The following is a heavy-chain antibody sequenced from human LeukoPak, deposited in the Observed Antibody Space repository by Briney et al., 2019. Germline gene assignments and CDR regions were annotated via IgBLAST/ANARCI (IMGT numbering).Heavy chain of an antibody. CDR2: ISGSGGST. CDR1: GFTFSSYA. D-gene: IGHD1-7*01. J-gene: IGHJ5*02. CDR3: AKTLDQVVLGGPPPRGNYLAP. Sequence: GGSLRLSCAASGFTFSSYAMSWVRQAPGKGLEWVSAISGSGGSTYYADSVKGRFTISRDNSENTVYLQMNSLRREDTAVYYCAKTLDQVVLGGPPPRGNYLAPWGQETLVTVSS. V-gene: IGHV3-23*01.